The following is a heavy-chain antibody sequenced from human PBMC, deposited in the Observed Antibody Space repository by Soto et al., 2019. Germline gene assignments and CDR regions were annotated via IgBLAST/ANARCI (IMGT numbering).Heavy chain of an antibody. D-gene: IGHD1-7*01. CDR2: ISGSGGST. CDR1: GFTFSSYA. CDR3: AKDHNWNYDIGTIGAY. V-gene: IGHV3-23*01. Sequence: GGSLRLSCAASGFTFSSYAMSWVRQAPGKGLEWVSAISGSGGSTYYADSVKGRFTISRDNSKNTLYLQMNSLRAEDTAVYYCAKDHNWNYDIGTIGAYWGQGTLVTVSS. J-gene: IGHJ4*02.